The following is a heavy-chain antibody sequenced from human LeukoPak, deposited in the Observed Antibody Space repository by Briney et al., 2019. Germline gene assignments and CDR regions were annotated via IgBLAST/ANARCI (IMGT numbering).Heavy chain of an antibody. V-gene: IGHV1-8*02. CDR3: ASTGY. D-gene: IGHD1-14*01. J-gene: IGHJ4*02. CDR2: INPNSGNT. Sequence: ASVKVSCKASGYTFTGYYMHWVRQAPGQGLEWMGWINPNSGNTGYAQKFQGRVTVTRNTSITTAYMELRSLTSEDTAVYYCASTGYWGQGTLVTVSS. CDR1: GYTFTGYY.